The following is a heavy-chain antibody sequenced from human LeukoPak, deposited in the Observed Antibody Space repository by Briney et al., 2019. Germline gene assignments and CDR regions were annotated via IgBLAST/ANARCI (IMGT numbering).Heavy chain of an antibody. Sequence: PSQTLFLTCTVSGGSISSGGYYWSWIRQHPGKGLEWIGYIYYSGSTYYNPSLKSRVTISVDRSKNQFSLKLSSATAADTAVYYCARANSATLTSSIDYWGQGTLVTVSS. J-gene: IGHJ4*02. D-gene: IGHD4-17*01. V-gene: IGHV4-31*03. CDR1: GGSISSGGYY. CDR2: IYYSGST. CDR3: ARANSATLTSSIDY.